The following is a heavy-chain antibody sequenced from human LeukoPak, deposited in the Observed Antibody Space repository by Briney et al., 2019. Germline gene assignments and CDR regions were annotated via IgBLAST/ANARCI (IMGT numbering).Heavy chain of an antibody. Sequence: ASVKVSCKASGYTFTSYGISWVRQAPGQGLEWMGWISAYNGNTNYAQKLQGRVTMTTDTSTSTAYMELRSLRSDDTAVYYCARASYDSSGYYSYYFDYWGQGTLSPSPQ. CDR1: GYTFTSYG. D-gene: IGHD3-22*01. J-gene: IGHJ4*02. CDR2: ISAYNGNT. V-gene: IGHV1-18*01. CDR3: ARASYDSSGYYSYYFDY.